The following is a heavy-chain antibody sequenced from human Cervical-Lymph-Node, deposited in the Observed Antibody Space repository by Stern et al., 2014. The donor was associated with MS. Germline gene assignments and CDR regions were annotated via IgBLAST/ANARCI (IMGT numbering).Heavy chain of an antibody. CDR2: IYDT. Sequence: QLVQSGAEVKKPGESLKISCKLSGYSFTIYYIAWVRQMPGKGMEWMGVIYDTTYSPSFQGQVTISADKSITTAYLQWSSLRASDTAMYYCARHVQGFDYWGQGTLVTVSS. CDR3: ARHVQGFDY. J-gene: IGHJ4*02. CDR1: GYSFTIYY. V-gene: IGHV5-51*01.